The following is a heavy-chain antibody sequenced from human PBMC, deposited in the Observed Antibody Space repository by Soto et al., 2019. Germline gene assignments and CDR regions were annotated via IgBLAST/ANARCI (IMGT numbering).Heavy chain of an antibody. CDR1: GFSLTAGRAG. Sequence: QITLKESGPSLLKPTQPLTMTCTFSGFSLTAGRAGVGWIRQPPGKGLEWLALIYWNDDRRYSPFLRGRITITKDTSKDQVVFTMTNMDPVDTGTYYFVHTRGAGNSACFDAWGQGALVTVSS. J-gene: IGHJ5*02. V-gene: IGHV2-5*04. CDR2: IYWNDDR. CDR3: VHTRGAGNSACFDA. D-gene: IGHD6-13*01.